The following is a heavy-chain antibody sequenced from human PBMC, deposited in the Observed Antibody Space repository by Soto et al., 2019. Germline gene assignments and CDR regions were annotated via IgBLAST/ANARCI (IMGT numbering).Heavy chain of an antibody. D-gene: IGHD6-6*01. Sequence: GGSLRLSCAASGFTFSSYGMHWVRQAPGKGLEWVAVIWYDGSNKYYADSVKGRFTISRDNSKNTLYLQMNSLRAEDTAVYYCARVGGSSSHGSTWFDPRGQGTLLTVAS. V-gene: IGHV3-33*01. CDR2: IWYDGSNK. CDR3: ARVGGSSSHGSTWFDP. J-gene: IGHJ5*02. CDR1: GFTFSSYG.